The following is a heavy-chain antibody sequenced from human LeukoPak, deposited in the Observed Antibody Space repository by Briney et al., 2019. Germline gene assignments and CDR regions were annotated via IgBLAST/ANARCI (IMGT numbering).Heavy chain of an antibody. V-gene: IGHV3-49*03. D-gene: IGHD1-1*01. CDR3: TRDRGAYNLYDY. CDR2: IRSKAYGETA. Sequence: GGSLRLSCTASGFTFGDHAMSWIRQAPGKGLEWVGFIRSKAYGETADYAASVKGRFTISRDDSKAIAYLQMNSLKTEDTAVYHCTRDRGAYNLYDYWGQGTLVTVSS. J-gene: IGHJ4*02. CDR1: GFTFGDHA.